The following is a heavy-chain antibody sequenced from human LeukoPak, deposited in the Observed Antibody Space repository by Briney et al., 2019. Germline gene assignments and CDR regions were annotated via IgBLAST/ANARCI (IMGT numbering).Heavy chain of an antibody. J-gene: IGHJ3*02. D-gene: IGHD7-27*01. CDR3: AKLLGIGGHDAFDI. CDR2: ISSGGGST. Sequence: SGGTLRLSCAASGFTFSTYGMSWVRQAPGKGLEWVSAISSGGGSTFYADSVKGRFTISRDNSKNTLYLQMNSLRPEDTAIYYCAKLLGIGGHDAFDIWGQGTMVTVSS. CDR1: GFTFSTYG. V-gene: IGHV3-23*01.